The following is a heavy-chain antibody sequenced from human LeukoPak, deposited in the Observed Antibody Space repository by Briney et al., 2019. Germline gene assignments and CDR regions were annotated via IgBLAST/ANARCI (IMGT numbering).Heavy chain of an antibody. D-gene: IGHD6-6*01. Sequence: GSLRLSCAASGFTFSSYAMSWVRQAPGKGLEWIGSIYYSGSTYYNPSLKSRVTISVDTSKNQFSLKLSSVTAADTAVYYCARQSSIAARRIDYWGQGTLVTVSS. CDR3: ARQSSIAARRIDY. V-gene: IGHV4-39*01. J-gene: IGHJ4*02. CDR2: IYYSGST. CDR1: GFTFSSYA.